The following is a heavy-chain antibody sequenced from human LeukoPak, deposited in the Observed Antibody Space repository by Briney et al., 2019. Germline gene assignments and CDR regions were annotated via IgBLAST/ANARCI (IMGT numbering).Heavy chain of an antibody. CDR1: GSTFSSYA. CDR2: ISGSGGST. V-gene: IGHV3-23*01. D-gene: IGHD2-15*01. Sequence: GGSLRLSCVASGSTFSSYAMSWVRQAPGKGLEWVSAISGSGGSTYYADSVKGRFTISRDKSKNTLFLQMNSLRAEDTAVYYCARDTPRYCSGGSCYSEPTWGQGTLVTVSS. CDR3: ARDTPRYCSGGSCYSEPT. J-gene: IGHJ5*02.